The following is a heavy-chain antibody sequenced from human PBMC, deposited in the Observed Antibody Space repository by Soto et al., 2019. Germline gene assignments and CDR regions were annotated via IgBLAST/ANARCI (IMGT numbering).Heavy chain of an antibody. CDR2: ISPSSSVT. CDR3: ARQMWTRTGPQNFFDY. D-gene: IGHD2-21*01. V-gene: IGHV1-18*01. CDR1: GYTFTSYG. Sequence: QVQLVQSEGEVRQPGASVKVSCRASGYTFTSYGIIWVRQAPGQGLEWMGYISPSSSVTRYAQNLHGKVTLTTDTSTTTAYLELRSLSADDTAVYYCARQMWTRTGPQNFFDYWGLGALVTVSS. J-gene: IGHJ4*02.